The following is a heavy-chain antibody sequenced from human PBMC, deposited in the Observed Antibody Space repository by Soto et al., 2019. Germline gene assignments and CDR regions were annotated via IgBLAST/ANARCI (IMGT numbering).Heavy chain of an antibody. CDR1: GYTFTSYG. CDR3: ATGYGYDSSGYYLFDY. J-gene: IGHJ4*02. CDR2: ISAYNGNT. V-gene: IGHV1-18*04. Sequence: ASVKVSCKASGYTFTSYGISWVRQAPGQGLEWMGWISAYNGNTNYAQKLQGRVTMTTDTSTSTAYMELRSLRSDDTAVYYCATGYGYDSSGYYLFDYWGQGPLVTVYS. D-gene: IGHD3-22*01.